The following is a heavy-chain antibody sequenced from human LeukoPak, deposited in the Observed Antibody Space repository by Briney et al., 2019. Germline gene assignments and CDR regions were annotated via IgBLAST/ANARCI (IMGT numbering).Heavy chain of an antibody. D-gene: IGHD1-1*01. Sequence: SQTLSLTCTVSGGSISSGSYYWSWIRQPAGKGLEWIGRIYTSGSTNYNPSLKSRVTMSVDTSKNQFSLKLSSVTAADTAVYYCARGPERRSNWYFDLWGRGTLVTVSS. V-gene: IGHV4-61*02. CDR3: ARGPERRSNWYFDL. CDR1: GGSISSGSYY. J-gene: IGHJ2*01. CDR2: IYTSGST.